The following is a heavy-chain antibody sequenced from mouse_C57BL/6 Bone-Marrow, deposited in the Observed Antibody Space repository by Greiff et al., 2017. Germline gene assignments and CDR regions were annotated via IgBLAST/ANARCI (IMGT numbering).Heavy chain of an antibody. Sequence: VQLKESGAELAKPGASVKLSCKASGYTFTSYWMHWVKQRPGQGLEWIGYINPSSGDTKYNQKFKDKATLTADKSSSTAYMQLSSLTYADSAVYYCARGIYDGFLWFAYWGQGTLVTVSA. V-gene: IGHV1-7*01. CDR2: INPSSGDT. CDR3: ARGIYDGFLWFAY. D-gene: IGHD2-3*01. J-gene: IGHJ3*01. CDR1: GYTFTSYW.